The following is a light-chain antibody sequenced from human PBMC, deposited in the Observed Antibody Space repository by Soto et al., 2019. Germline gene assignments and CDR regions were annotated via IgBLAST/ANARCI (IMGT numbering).Light chain of an antibody. J-gene: IGKJ2*01. Sequence: DVAMSQSPSSLSASVGDRVIITCRTGQSISTYVNWYQQKPGRAPKLLVWGASRLQSGVPSRFRGSGSGTEFTLTVSSLQPEDFATYFCQQNYRIPYTFGQGTKLEIK. V-gene: IGKV1-39*01. CDR1: QSISTY. CDR2: GAS. CDR3: QQNYRIPYT.